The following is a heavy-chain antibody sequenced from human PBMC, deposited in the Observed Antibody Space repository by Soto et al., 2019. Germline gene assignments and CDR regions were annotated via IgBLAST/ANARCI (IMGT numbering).Heavy chain of an antibody. Sequence: GGSLRLSCAASGFTSSSYAMSWVRQAPGKGLEWVSAISGSGGSTYYADSVKGRFTISRDNSKNTLYLQMNSLRAEDTAVYYCAKAPSIAAAGPIDYWGQGTLVTVSS. CDR3: AKAPSIAAAGPIDY. J-gene: IGHJ4*02. V-gene: IGHV3-23*01. CDR2: ISGSGGST. CDR1: GFTSSSYA. D-gene: IGHD6-13*01.